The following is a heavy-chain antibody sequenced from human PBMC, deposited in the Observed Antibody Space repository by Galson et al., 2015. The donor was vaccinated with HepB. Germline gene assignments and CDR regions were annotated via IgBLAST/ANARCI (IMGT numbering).Heavy chain of an antibody. Sequence: SETLSLTCDVSGGSIRSDYWWNWVRQPPGKGLEWIGEVYHSGTANYNPSLKSRVTMSVDTSKNQFSLKLSSVTAADTALYYCARDWIRDGASYYFDYWGQGTLVTVSS. J-gene: IGHJ4*02. CDR3: ARDWIRDGASYYFDY. CDR2: VYHSGTA. CDR1: GGSIRSDYW. V-gene: IGHV4-4*02. D-gene: IGHD5-24*01.